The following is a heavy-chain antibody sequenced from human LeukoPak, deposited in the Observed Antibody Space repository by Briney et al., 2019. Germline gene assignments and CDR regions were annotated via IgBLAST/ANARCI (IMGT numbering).Heavy chain of an antibody. CDR3: AKDGAMVRGVMDY. CDR1: GFTFSSYA. D-gene: IGHD3-10*01. CDR2: ISYDGSNK. Sequence: GGSLRLSCAASGFTFSSYAMPWVRQAPSKGLEWVAVISYDGSNKYYADSVKGRFTISRDNSKNTLYLQMNSLRAEDTAVYYCAKDGAMVRGVMDYWGQGTLVAVSS. V-gene: IGHV3-30*04. J-gene: IGHJ4*02.